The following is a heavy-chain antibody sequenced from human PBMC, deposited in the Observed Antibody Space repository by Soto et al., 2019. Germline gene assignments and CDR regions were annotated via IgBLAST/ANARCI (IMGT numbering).Heavy chain of an antibody. CDR3: ARDSGYDLTQPGMDV. Sequence: LRLSCAASGFTFNNYDMHWVRQATGKGLEWVAVIGAAGDTHYPGSVKGRFTISRENGKNSVYLQMNSLRAGDTAIYYCARDSGYDLTQPGMDVWGQGTTVTVSS. V-gene: IGHV3-13*01. CDR1: GFTFNNYD. CDR2: IGAAGDT. D-gene: IGHD5-12*01. J-gene: IGHJ6*02.